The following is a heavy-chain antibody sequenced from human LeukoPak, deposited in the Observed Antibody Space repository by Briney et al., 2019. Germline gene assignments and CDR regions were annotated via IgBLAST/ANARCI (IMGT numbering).Heavy chain of an antibody. CDR2: ISAYSGNT. Sequence: ASVKVSCKASGYIFTSYGISWVRQAPGQGLEWMGWISAYSGNTNYAQKLQGRVTMTTDTSANTAYMELSTLRSEDTAVYYCARGFLGYYMDVWGKGTTVTVSS. CDR3: ARGFLGYYMDV. V-gene: IGHV1-18*01. D-gene: IGHD3-3*01. CDR1: GYIFTSYG. J-gene: IGHJ6*03.